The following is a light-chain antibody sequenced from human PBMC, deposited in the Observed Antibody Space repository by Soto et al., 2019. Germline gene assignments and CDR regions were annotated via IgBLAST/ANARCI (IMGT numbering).Light chain of an antibody. CDR2: GAS. Sequence: VLTQSPGTLSLSPGERATLSCRASQSVSSSYLAWYQQKPGQAPRLLIYGASNRATGIPDRFSGSGSGTDFTLTISRLEPEDFAVYYCQQYGSSGTFGQGTKVDI. CDR1: QSVSSSY. V-gene: IGKV3-20*01. J-gene: IGKJ1*01. CDR3: QQYGSSGT.